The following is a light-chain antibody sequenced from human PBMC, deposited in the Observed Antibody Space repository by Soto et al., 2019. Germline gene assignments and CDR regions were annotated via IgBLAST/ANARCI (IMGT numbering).Light chain of an antibody. Sequence: EIVMTQSPATLSVSPGERATLSCRASQSVSSNLAWYQQKRGQAPRLLIYGASTRATGIPARFSGSGSGTEFTLTISSLQSEDFAVYYCQQYNNWPPLAFGGGTKVDTK. CDR2: GAS. CDR1: QSVSSN. J-gene: IGKJ4*01. V-gene: IGKV3-15*01. CDR3: QQYNNWPPLA.